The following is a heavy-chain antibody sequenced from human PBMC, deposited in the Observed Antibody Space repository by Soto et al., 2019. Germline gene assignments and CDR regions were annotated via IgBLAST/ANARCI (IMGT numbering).Heavy chain of an antibody. CDR1: GFTFSSYG. D-gene: IGHD3-10*01. CDR2: ISYDGSNK. J-gene: IGHJ4*02. CDR3: AKDPITMVRGVIITYFDY. V-gene: IGHV3-30*18. Sequence: QVQLVESGGGVVQPGRSLRLSCAASGFTFSSYGMHWVRQAPGKGLEWVAVISYDGSNKYYADSVKGRFTISRDNSKNTLYLQMNSLRAEDTAVYYCAKDPITMVRGVIITYFDYWGQGTLVTVSS.